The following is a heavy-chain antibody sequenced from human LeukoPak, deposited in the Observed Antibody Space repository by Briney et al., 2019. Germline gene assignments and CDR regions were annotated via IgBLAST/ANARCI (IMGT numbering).Heavy chain of an antibody. Sequence: ASVKVSCKASGYTFTSYGISWVRQAPGQGLEWMGWISAYNGNTNYAQKLQGRVTVTTDTSTSTAYMELRSLRSDDTAVYYCARERELRYFDLTIDAFDIWGQGTMVTVSS. J-gene: IGHJ3*02. CDR1: GYTFTSYG. D-gene: IGHD3-9*01. CDR3: ARERELRYFDLTIDAFDI. CDR2: ISAYNGNT. V-gene: IGHV1-18*01.